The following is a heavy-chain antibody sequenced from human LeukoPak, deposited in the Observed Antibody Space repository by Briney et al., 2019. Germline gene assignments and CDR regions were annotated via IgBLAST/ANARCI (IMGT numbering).Heavy chain of an antibody. V-gene: IGHV1-2*02. CDR2: INPNSGGT. CDR1: GYTFTGYY. Sequence: ASVKVSCKASGYTFTGYYMHWVRQAPGQGLEWMGWINPNSGGTNYAQKFQGRVTMTSDTSITTAYMELNSLTSDDTAVYFCARDSWNGQAPGDSWGQGTLVTVSS. CDR3: ARDSWNGQAPGDS. D-gene: IGHD3-3*01. J-gene: IGHJ4*02.